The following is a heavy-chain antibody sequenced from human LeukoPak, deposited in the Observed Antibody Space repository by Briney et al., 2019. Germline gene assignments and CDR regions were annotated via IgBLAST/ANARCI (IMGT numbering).Heavy chain of an antibody. CDR2: ISSSSSYI. CDR3: ARDPFYSPYYDFWSGYQGSVWFDP. D-gene: IGHD3-3*01. J-gene: IGHJ5*02. CDR1: GFTFSSYS. Sequence: GGSLRLSCAASGFTFSSYSMNWVRQAPGKGLEWVSSISSSSSYIYYADSVKGRFTISRDNAKNSLYLQMNSLRADDTAVYYCARDPFYSPYYDFWSGYQGSVWFDPWGQGTLVTVSS. V-gene: IGHV3-21*01.